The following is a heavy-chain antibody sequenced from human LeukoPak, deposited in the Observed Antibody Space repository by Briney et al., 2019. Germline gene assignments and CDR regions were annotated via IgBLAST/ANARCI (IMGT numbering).Heavy chain of an antibody. D-gene: IGHD2-15*01. V-gene: IGHV5-51*01. CDR1: GYSFTSYW. CDR2: IYPGDSDT. Sequence: HGESLKISCKGSGYSFTSYWIGWVRQMPGKGLEWMGIIYPGDSDTRYSPSFQGQVTISADKSISTAYLQWSSLKASDTAMYYCGRRVVCSGGSCYFDWFDPWGQGILVTVSS. CDR3: GRRVVCSGGSCYFDWFDP. J-gene: IGHJ5*02.